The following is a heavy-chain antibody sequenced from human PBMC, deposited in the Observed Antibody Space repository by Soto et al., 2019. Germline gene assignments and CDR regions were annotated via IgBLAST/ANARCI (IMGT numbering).Heavy chain of an antibody. Sequence: EVQLLESGGGLVQPGGSLRLSCAAAGFTFSNYALTWVRQSPGKGLEWVSTFSGSGGSTYYADSVRGRFTISRDNSKNTLFLQMNSLRVEDTAIYYLARDWTGDTCPCLDVWGQGTTVSVSS. CDR1: GFTFSNYA. J-gene: IGHJ6*02. D-gene: IGHD3-3*01. V-gene: IGHV3-23*01. CDR2: FSGSGGST. CDR3: ARDWTGDTCPCLDV.